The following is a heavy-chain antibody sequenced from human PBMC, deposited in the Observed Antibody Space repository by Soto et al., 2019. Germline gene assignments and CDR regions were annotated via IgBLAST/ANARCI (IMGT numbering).Heavy chain of an antibody. CDR2: VSSPGTTV. CDR3: ARGDREDILVVVGARPGEYGTDI. V-gene: IGHV3-11*04. Sequence: SLRLSCAASGFKFGDYYMSWIRQAPGKGLEWVSFVSSPGTTVDYTDSVKGRFTVSRDNSKNTLYLYMNSLRSEDTGVYYCARGDREDILVVVGARPGEYGTDIWGQGTTVTVSS. J-gene: IGHJ6*02. CDR1: GFKFGDYY. D-gene: IGHD2-15*01.